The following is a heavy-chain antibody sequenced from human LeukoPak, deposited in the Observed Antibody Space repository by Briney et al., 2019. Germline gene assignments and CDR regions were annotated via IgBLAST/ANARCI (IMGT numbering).Heavy chain of an antibody. CDR2: ISYDGSNK. V-gene: IGHV3-30*18. CDR1: GFTFSSYG. CDR3: AKDSHNYFDY. J-gene: IGHJ4*02. Sequence: GGSLRLSCAASGFTFSSYGMHWVRQAPGKGLEWVAVISYDGSNKYYADSVKGRFTISRDNSKNTLYLQMNSLRAEDTAVYYCAKDSHNYFDYWGQGTLVTVSS.